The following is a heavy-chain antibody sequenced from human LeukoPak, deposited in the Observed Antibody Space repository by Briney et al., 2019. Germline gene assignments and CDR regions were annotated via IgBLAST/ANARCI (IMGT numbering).Heavy chain of an antibody. V-gene: IGHV1-3*01. Sequence: ASVKVSCKASGYTFTSCAVHWVRQAPGQRLEWMGWINAGNGNTKYSQKFQGRVTITRVTSASTVYMELSSLRSEDTAVYYCARESVYGRRFDPWGQGTLVTVSS. CDR3: ARESVYGRRFDP. J-gene: IGHJ5*02. D-gene: IGHD2-8*01. CDR2: INAGNGNT. CDR1: GYTFTSCA.